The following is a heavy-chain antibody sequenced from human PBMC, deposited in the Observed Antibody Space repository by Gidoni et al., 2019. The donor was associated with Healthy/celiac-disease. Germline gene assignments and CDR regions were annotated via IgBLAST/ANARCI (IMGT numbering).Heavy chain of an antibody. Sequence: EVQLVESGGGLVQPGGSLKLSCAASGFTFSGSAMHWVRQASGKGLEWVGRIRSKANSYATAYAASVKGRFTISRDDSKNTAYLQMNSLKTEDTAVYYCTSLSSSSGDYDYYYGMDVWGQGTTVTVSS. CDR1: GFTFSGSA. D-gene: IGHD6-6*01. V-gene: IGHV3-73*02. CDR2: IRSKANSYAT. J-gene: IGHJ6*02. CDR3: TSLSSSSGDYDYYYGMDV.